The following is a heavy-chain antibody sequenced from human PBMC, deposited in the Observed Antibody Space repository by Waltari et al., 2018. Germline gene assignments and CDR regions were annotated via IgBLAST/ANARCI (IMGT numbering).Heavy chain of an antibody. J-gene: IGHJ4*02. CDR1: GFTFSNYA. V-gene: IGHV3-30*04. D-gene: IGHD3-22*01. CDR2: ISYDGTGK. Sequence: QVQLVESGGGVVQPGRSLTPSCATSGFTFSNYAMLWVRQAPGKGLEWVALISYDGTGKFYADSVKGRFTISRDSSTNRLYLQMNSLRGDDTALYYCVREIRGYYPSYWGQGTLVTVSS. CDR3: VREIRGYYPSY.